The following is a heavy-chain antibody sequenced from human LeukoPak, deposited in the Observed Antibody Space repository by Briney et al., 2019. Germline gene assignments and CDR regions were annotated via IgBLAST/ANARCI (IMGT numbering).Heavy chain of an antibody. Sequence: GGSLRLSCAASGFTFSSYAMSWVRQAPGKGLEWVSAISGSGGSTYYADSVKGWFTISRDNAKSSLFLQMNSLRAEDTAVYYCARELWFGELLWDYWGQGTLVTVSS. J-gene: IGHJ4*02. CDR2: ISGSGGST. V-gene: IGHV3-23*01. D-gene: IGHD3-10*01. CDR1: GFTFSSYA. CDR3: ARELWFGELLWDY.